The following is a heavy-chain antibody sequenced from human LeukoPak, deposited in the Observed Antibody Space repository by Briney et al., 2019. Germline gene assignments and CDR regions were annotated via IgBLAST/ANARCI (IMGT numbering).Heavy chain of an antibody. J-gene: IGHJ4*02. CDR1: VHPFSSYR. CDR3: AREGRCLECATFDY. CDR2: ISSSSSTI. D-gene: IGHD3-3*01. V-gene: IGHV3-48*01. Sequence: GGSLRLSCAASVHPFSSYRMNWVRQAPGKGLEWVSYISSSSSTIYYADSVKGRFTISRDNAKNTLYLQMNSLRAEDTAVYYCAREGRCLECATFDYWGQGTLVTVSS.